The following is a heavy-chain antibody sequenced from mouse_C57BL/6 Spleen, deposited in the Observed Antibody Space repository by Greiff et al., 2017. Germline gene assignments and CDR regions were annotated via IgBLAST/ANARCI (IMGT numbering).Heavy chain of an antibody. D-gene: IGHD3-2*02. CDR2: FYPGSGST. Sequence: VQLQQSGAELVKPGASVKLSCKASGYTFTDYSIHWVKQRPGQGLEWIGWFYPGSGSTKYNEKFKGKATMTADKSSSTAYMELSSLTSEDSAVYAGARYEEESEVQALAMDYWGQGTSVTVSS. V-gene: IGHV1-62-2*01. CDR3: ARYEEESEVQALAMDY. CDR1: GYTFTDYS. J-gene: IGHJ4*01.